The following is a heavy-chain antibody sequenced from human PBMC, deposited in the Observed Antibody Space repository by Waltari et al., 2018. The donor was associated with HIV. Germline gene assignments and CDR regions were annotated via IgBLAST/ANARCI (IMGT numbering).Heavy chain of an antibody. V-gene: IGHV3-53*01. CDR3: ARDGTAVRITNAFDI. CDR2: IYRRGST. CDR1: GFTVSSNY. J-gene: IGHJ3*02. Sequence: EVQLVESGGGLIQPGGSLRLSCAASGFTVSSNYMSWVRQAPGKGLEWVSVIYRRGSTYHAGSVKGRFTISRDNSKNTLYLQMNSLRAEDTAVYYCARDGTAVRITNAFDIWGQGTMVTVSS. D-gene: IGHD3-10*01.